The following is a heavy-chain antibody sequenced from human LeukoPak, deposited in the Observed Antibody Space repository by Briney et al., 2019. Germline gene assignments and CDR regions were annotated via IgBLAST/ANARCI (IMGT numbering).Heavy chain of an antibody. D-gene: IGHD2-2*03. Sequence: GASVKVSCKASGYTFTGYYMHWVRQAPGQGLEWMGWINPNSGGTNYAQKFQGRVTMTRDTSISTAYMELSRLRSDDTAVYYCARDGVAIVVVPAATDYYYYYMDVWGKGTTVTVSS. J-gene: IGHJ6*03. CDR2: INPNSGGT. V-gene: IGHV1-2*02. CDR3: ARDGVAIVVVPAATDYYYYYMDV. CDR1: GYTFTGYY.